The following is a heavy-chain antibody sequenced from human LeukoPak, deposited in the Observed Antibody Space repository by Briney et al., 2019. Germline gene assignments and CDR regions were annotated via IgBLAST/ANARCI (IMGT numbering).Heavy chain of an antibody. CDR3: AKGQWLVRSQLDY. Sequence: GGSLRLSCAASGFTFSSYAMSWVRQAPVKGLEWVSAISGSGGSTYYADSVKGRFTISRDNSKNTLYLQMNSLRAEDTAVYYCAKGQWLVRSQLDYWGQGALVTVSS. J-gene: IGHJ4*02. V-gene: IGHV3-23*01. CDR2: ISGSGGST. CDR1: GFTFSSYA. D-gene: IGHD6-19*01.